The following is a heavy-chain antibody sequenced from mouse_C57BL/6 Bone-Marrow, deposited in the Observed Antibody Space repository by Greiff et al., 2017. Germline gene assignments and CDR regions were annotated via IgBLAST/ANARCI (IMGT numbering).Heavy chain of an antibody. CDR2: IDPSDSYT. CDR3: ARGGGNYAMDY. J-gene: IGHJ4*01. CDR1: GYTFTSYW. V-gene: IGHV1-59*01. Sequence: QVQLQQPGAELVRPGTSVKLSCKASGYTFTSYWMHWVKQRPGQGLEWIGVIDPSDSYTNYNQKFKGTATLPVDTSSSPAYMQLSSLTSEDSAVYYCARGGGNYAMDYWGQGTSVTVSS.